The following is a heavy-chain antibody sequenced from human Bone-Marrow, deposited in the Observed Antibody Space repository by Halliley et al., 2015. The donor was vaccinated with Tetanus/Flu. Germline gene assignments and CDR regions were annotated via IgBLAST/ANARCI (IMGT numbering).Heavy chain of an antibody. V-gene: IGHV3-33*01. CDR1: GFTFSSYS. CDR3: ARVSNNDTYGMEV. Sequence: SLRLSCAASGFTFSSYSMHWVRQAPGKGLDWVALIWYDGSSKYYGDPVKGRFTISRDNSKNTLFLQMNSLRAEDTAVYYCARVSNNDTYGMEVWGQGSPVIVSS. CDR2: IWYDGSSK. J-gene: IGHJ6*02. D-gene: IGHD3-9*01.